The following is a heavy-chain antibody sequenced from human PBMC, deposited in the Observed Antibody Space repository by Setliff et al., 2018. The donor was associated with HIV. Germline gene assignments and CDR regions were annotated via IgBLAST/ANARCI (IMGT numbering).Heavy chain of an antibody. CDR3: ARQLSNSFDY. CDR2: ISPDNANT. D-gene: IGHD1-1*01. V-gene: IGHV1-2*02. CDR1: GYTFTYYF. J-gene: IGHJ4*02. Sequence: ASVKVSCKSSGYTFTYYFMHWVRQAPGQGLEWMGWISPDNANTRISQRFRGSVTMTRDRSINTAYMEFSGLTSDDTAVYYCARQLSNSFDYWGQGTLVTVSS.